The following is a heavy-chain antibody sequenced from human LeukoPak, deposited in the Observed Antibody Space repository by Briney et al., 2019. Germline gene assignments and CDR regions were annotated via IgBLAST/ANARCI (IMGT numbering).Heavy chain of an antibody. D-gene: IGHD1-26*01. CDR3: ARVEATVKFDY. J-gene: IGHJ4*02. CDR2: IIPAFDKT. CDR1: GGAFSTYT. Sequence: SVKVSCKASGGAFSTYTFSWVRQAPGQGLEYMGGIIPAFDKTNYARKFQGRVTITADESTSTAYLELISLRSEDTAVYYCARVEATVKFDYWGQGTLVTVSS. V-gene: IGHV1-69*13.